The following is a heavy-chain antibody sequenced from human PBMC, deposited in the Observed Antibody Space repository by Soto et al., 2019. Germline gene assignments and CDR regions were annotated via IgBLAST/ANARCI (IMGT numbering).Heavy chain of an antibody. D-gene: IGHD2-2*01. CDR1: GFTFSSYA. CDR2: ISYDGSNK. V-gene: IGHV3-30-3*01. CDR3: AREISTSTSCSEYGMDV. J-gene: IGHJ6*02. Sequence: GSLRLSCSASGFTFSSYAMHWVRQAPGKGLEWVAVISYDGSNKYYADSVKGRFTISRDNSKNTLYLQMNSLRAEDTAVYYCAREISTSTSCSEYGMDVWGQGTKVTVSS.